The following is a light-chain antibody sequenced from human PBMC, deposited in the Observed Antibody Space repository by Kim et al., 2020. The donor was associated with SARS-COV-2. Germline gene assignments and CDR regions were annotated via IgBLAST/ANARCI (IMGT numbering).Light chain of an antibody. J-gene: IGLJ3*02. CDR1: TSNIGGNY. V-gene: IGLV1-47*01. CDR2: THN. Sequence: QSVLTQPPSASGTPGQRVAISCSGSTSNIGGNYVPWYQLFPGTAPKLLIYTHNQRPSGVPDRFSGSKSGTSASLAIDGLRSDDEANYYCAAWDDSVNGRVFGGGTQLTVL. CDR3: AAWDDSVNGRV.